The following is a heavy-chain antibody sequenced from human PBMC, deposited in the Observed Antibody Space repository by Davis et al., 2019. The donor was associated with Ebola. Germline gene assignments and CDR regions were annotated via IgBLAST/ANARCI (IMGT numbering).Heavy chain of an antibody. D-gene: IGHD2-15*01. CDR1: GFVFSSYG. J-gene: IGHJ5*02. Sequence: GESLKISCAASGFVFSSYGMSWVRQPPGKGLEWVSGINWNGGNTGYADSVKGRFTISRDNAKNSLYLQMNSLRAEDTAVYYCAGSPLGVAVKNWFDPWGQGTLVTVSS. CDR3: AGSPLGVAVKNWFDP. CDR2: INWNGGNT. V-gene: IGHV3-20*04.